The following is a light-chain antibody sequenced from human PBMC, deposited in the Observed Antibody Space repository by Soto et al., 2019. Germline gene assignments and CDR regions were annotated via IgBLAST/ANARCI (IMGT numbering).Light chain of an antibody. Sequence: IVYTQSPANLSSFPGDRVTLSCRASQYINTRLAWYQHRPGQAPRLLIYQTSNRATGIPDRFSGSGSGTDFTLTIGRLEPEDFAVYYCQQYLVPPWTFGQGTKVDIK. V-gene: IGKV3D-11*03. CDR1: QYINTR. J-gene: IGKJ1*01. CDR3: QQYLVPPWT. CDR2: QTS.